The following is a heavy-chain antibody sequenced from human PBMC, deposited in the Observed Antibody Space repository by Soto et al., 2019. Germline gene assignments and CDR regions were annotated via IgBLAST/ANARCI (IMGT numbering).Heavy chain of an antibody. Sequence: EVQLVESGGGLVQPGGSLRLSCAASGFTFSYYWMHWVRQAPGQGLVWVSRIHSDGSSITYVDSVKGRFTISRDNAKNTLYLQMNSLRAEDTAVYYCARGDKGAFDMWGQGTMVSVSS. J-gene: IGHJ3*02. V-gene: IGHV3-74*01. CDR1: GFTFSYYW. CDR2: IHSDGSSI. CDR3: ARGDKGAFDM. D-gene: IGHD2-21*02.